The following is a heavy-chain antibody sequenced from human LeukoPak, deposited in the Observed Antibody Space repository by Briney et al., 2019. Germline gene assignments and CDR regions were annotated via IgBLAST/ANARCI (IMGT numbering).Heavy chain of an antibody. Sequence: PGGSLRLSCAGSGSTFTMKTTNWARQAPGKGREWVSSIISCGRYIYYADSVKGRFPISRDNAKKSLHLEMNSVRAEDTAVYYCARDRGALWYDTSGFAFDIWGQGTRVTVSS. CDR3: ARDRGALWYDTSGFAFDI. CDR1: GSTFTMKT. CDR2: IISCGRYI. J-gene: IGHJ3*02. D-gene: IGHD3-22*01. V-gene: IGHV3-21*01.